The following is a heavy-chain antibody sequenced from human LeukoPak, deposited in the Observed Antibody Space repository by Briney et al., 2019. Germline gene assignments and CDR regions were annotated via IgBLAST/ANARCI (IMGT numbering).Heavy chain of an antibody. D-gene: IGHD6-19*01. J-gene: IGHJ4*02. V-gene: IGHV1-2*02. CDR2: ITPKNGDT. CDR1: GYTFTDYS. Sequence: ASVKVSCKASGYTFTDYSIHWVRQAPGQGLEWMGWITPKNGDTSYTQNFEGRVTMTRDTSISTAYMELSRLRSDDTAVYYCASLSAVAGTTTRPTSIDYWGQGTLVTVSS. CDR3: ASLSAVAGTTTRPTSIDY.